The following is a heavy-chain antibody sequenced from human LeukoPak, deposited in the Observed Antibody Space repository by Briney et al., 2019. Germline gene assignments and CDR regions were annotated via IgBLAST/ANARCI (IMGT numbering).Heavy chain of an antibody. CDR3: AGGYSISF. D-gene: IGHD3-3*02. CDR1: GGSISRYY. CDR2: IYTSGST. V-gene: IGHV4-4*07. J-gene: IGHJ4*02. Sequence: SETLSLTCPVSGGSISRYYWSWIRAPARKGLEWIGRIYTSGSTNYNPSLKSRVTMSVDTSKNQFSLHLDSVTPEDTAVYYCAGGYSISFWGQGTLVTVSS.